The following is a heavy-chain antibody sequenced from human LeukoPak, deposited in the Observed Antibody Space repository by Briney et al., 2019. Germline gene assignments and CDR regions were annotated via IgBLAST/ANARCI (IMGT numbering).Heavy chain of an antibody. J-gene: IGHJ4*02. V-gene: IGHV3-53*01. CDR1: GFNVSSNY. CDR2: IYSGGST. CDR3: ARVEMATIHFGY. D-gene: IGHD5-24*01. Sequence: GGSLRLSCAASGFNVSSNYMSWVRQAPGKGLEWVSIIYSGGSTYYADSVKGRFTISRDNSKNTLYLQMNSLRAEDTAVYYCARVEMATIHFGYWGQGTLVTVSS.